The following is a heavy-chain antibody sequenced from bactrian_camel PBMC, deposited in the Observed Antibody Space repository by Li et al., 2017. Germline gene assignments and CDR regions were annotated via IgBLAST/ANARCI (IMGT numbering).Heavy chain of an antibody. J-gene: IGHJ4*01. CDR1: GFTFTNYW. CDR3: VKPNPDARGGFDH. D-gene: IGHD1*01. CDR2: SSSGALSL. V-gene: IGHV3S25*01. Sequence: QLVESGGGLVQPGGSLRLSCAVSGFTFTNYWMHWVRQGPGKGLEWVSSSSSGALSLVYADSVKGRFTISRDNAKNTVYLLMNSLKPEDTAVYYCVKPNPDARGGFDHWGQGTQVTVS.